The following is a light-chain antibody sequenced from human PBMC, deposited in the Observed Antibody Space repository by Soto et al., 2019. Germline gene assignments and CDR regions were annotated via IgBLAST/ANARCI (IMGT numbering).Light chain of an antibody. J-gene: IGLJ3*02. V-gene: IGLV2-14*01. CDR1: NNDVGTYKY. Sequence: QSVLTQPPSVSGSPGQSITISCTGTNNDVGTYKYVSWYQQHPGKAPKLMIYEVSNRPSGVSNRFSGSKSGNTASLTISGLQAEDEADYYCTSYTISDTVLFGGGTKVTVL. CDR3: TSYTISDTVL. CDR2: EVS.